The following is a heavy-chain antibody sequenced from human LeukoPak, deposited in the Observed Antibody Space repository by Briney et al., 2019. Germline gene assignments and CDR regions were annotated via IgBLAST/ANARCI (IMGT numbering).Heavy chain of an antibody. D-gene: IGHD2-15*01. J-gene: IGHJ5*02. CDR3: ARDPRYCSGGSCYSDP. CDR2: ISAYNGNT. Sequence: ASVEVSCKASGYTFTSYGISWVRQAPGQGLEWMGCISAYNGNTNYAQKLQGRVTMTTDTSTSTAYMELRSLRSDDTAVYYCARDPRYCSGGSCYSDPWGQGTLVTVSS. V-gene: IGHV1-18*01. CDR1: GYTFTSYG.